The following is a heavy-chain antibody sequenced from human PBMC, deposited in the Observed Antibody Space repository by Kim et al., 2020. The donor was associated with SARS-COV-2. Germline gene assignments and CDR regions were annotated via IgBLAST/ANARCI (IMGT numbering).Heavy chain of an antibody. J-gene: IGHJ4*02. CDR3: AKVASSNVRGIDC. D-gene: IGHD6-13*01. V-gene: IGHV3-30*02. Sequence: YADSVKGRFTISRDNSKNTLYLQMNSLRAEDTAVYYCAKVASSNVRGIDCWGQGTLVTVSS.